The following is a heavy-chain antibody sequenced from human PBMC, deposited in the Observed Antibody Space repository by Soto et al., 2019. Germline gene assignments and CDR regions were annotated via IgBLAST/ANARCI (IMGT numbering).Heavy chain of an antibody. Sequence: SETLSLTCAVYGGSFSGYYWSWIRQPPGKGLEWIGEINHSGSTNYNPSLKSRVTISVDTSKNQFSLKLSSVTAADTAVYYCARGARYGDDLTTDAFDIWGQGTMVTVSS. V-gene: IGHV4-34*01. CDR1: GGSFSGYY. J-gene: IGHJ3*02. D-gene: IGHD4-17*01. CDR2: INHSGST. CDR3: ARGARYGDDLTTDAFDI.